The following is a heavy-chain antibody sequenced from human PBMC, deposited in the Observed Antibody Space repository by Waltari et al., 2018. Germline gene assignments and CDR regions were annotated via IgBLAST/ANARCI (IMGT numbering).Heavy chain of an antibody. CDR2: IRKKASGGTT. CDR1: GFTFADYA. J-gene: IGHJ4*02. CDR3: TRGTITAAGVADY. V-gene: IGHV3-49*03. D-gene: IGHD6-25*01. Sequence: EVQLVESGGGLVQPGRSLRLSCTAYGFTFADYAMHWFRQAPGKGLEWVGIIRKKASGGTTDYAASVKGRFTISRDDSKSIAYLQMNSLETEDTAVYYCTRGTITAAGVADYWGQGTLVTVSS.